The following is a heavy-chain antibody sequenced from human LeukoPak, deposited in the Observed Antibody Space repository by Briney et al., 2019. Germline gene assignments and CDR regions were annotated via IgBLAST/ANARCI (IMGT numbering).Heavy chain of an antibody. D-gene: IGHD5-12*01. Sequence: GESLKISCNGSEYSFSNSWIGCVRQLPGKGLEWMGIIYPGDSDTRYSPSFQGQVTISADKSISTAYLQWGSLKASDTAMYYCARLAAITSWFDPWGQGTLVTVSS. CDR1: EYSFSNSW. CDR2: IYPGDSDT. V-gene: IGHV5-51*01. CDR3: ARLAAITSWFDP. J-gene: IGHJ5*02.